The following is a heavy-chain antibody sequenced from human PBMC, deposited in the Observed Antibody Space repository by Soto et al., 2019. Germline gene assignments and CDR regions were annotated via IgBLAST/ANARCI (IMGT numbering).Heavy chain of an antibody. CDR1: GFTFGDYA. J-gene: IGHJ5*02. D-gene: IGHD3-10*01. CDR3: TRDSMVRGVIWFDL. Sequence: PGWSLRLSCTASGFTFGDYAMNWFRQAPGKGLEWVGVIRSKAYGETTGYAASVKGRLIISRDDSKSIAYLEMNSLKTEDKAVYYCTRDSMVRGVIWFDLWGQGTLVTVSS. V-gene: IGHV3-49*03. CDR2: IRSKAYGETT.